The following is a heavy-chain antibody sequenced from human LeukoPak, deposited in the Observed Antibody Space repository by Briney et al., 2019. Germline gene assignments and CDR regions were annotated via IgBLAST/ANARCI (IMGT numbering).Heavy chain of an antibody. V-gene: IGHV4-4*09. CDR1: GGSISSYY. J-gene: IGHJ6*03. CDR2: IYTSGST. D-gene: IGHD3-22*01. Sequence: PSETLSLTCTDSGGSISSYYWSWIRQPPGKGLEWIGYIYTSGSTNYNPSLKSRVTISVDTSKNQFSLKLSSVTAADTAVYYCARYYYDSSGYYYYYYYYMDVWGKGATVTVSS. CDR3: ARYYYDSSGYYYYYYYYMDV.